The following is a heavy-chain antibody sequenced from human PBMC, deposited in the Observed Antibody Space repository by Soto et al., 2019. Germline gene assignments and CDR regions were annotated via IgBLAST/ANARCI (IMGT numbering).Heavy chain of an antibody. CDR2: VHDRETA. CDR3: ARRKSLEV. V-gene: IGHV4-30-4*08. J-gene: IGHJ6*02. Sequence: QLQLQESGPGLLRPSQTLSLTCSLSGGSVSSHDYDWTWVRQRPGKGLEWIGFVHDRETADYNPSLKSRVSISVDTFKNKFSLRLSSVTAADSGVYYCARRKSLEVWGQGITVLVSS. D-gene: IGHD3-10*01. CDR1: GGSVSSHDYD.